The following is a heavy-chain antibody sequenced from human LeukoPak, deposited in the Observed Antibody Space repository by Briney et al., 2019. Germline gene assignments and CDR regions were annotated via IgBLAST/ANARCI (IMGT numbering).Heavy chain of an antibody. D-gene: IGHD3-10*01. CDR3: ATTVLLWFGEAHDY. Sequence: ASVKVSCKVSGYTLTELSMHWVRQAPGKGLEWMGGFDPEDGETIYAQKFQGRVTVTEDTSTDTAYMELSSLRSEDTAVYYCATTVLLWFGEAHDYWGQGTLVTVSS. CDR2: FDPEDGET. J-gene: IGHJ4*02. V-gene: IGHV1-24*01. CDR1: GYTLTELS.